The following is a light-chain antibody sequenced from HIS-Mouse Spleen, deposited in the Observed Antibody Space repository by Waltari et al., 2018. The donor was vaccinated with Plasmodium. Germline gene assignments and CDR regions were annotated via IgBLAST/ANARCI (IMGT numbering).Light chain of an antibody. J-gene: IGLJ3*02. V-gene: IGLV2-23*03. Sequence: QSALTQPASVSGSPGQSITISCPGTSSDVGGYNLVSGYQQHPCKAPKLMIYEGSKRPSGVSNRFSGSKSGNTASLTISGLQAEDEADYYCCSYAGSSTFVFGGGTKLTVL. CDR2: EGS. CDR1: SSDVGGYNL. CDR3: CSYAGSSTFV.